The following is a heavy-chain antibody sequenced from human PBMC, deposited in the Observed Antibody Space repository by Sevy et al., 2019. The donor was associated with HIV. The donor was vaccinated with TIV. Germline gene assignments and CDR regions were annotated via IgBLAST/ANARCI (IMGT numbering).Heavy chain of an antibody. CDR2: ISYDGSNK. CDR3: ARDFGYCAGAVCYASGMDV. V-gene: IGHV3-30-3*01. Sequence: GGSLRLSCAASGFTFSNAWMSWVRQAPGKGLEWVAVISYDGSNKYYADSVKGRFTISRDNSKNTLYLQMNSLGAEDTAVYYCARDFGYCAGAVCYASGMDVWGQGTTVTVSS. J-gene: IGHJ6*02. D-gene: IGHD2-8*02. CDR1: GFTFSNAW.